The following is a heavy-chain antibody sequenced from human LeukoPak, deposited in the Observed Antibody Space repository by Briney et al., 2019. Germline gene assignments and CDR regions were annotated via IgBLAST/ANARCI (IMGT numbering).Heavy chain of an antibody. D-gene: IGHD4-17*01. CDR1: GFTFTSYT. J-gene: IGHJ2*01. CDR2: ISSSSTSF. CDR3: AREDYGDYWYFDL. Sequence: GGSLRLSCAASGFTFTSYTMNWVRQAPGKGLEWVSSISSSSTSFYYADSVKGRFTISRDNTKNSLYLQMNSLRAEDTAVYYCAREDYGDYWYFDLWGRGTLVTVSS. V-gene: IGHV3-21*01.